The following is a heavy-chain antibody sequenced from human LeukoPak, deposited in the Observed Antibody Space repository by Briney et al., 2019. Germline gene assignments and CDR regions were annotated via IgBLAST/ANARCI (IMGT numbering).Heavy chain of an antibody. CDR1: GGSISSYY. D-gene: IGHD2-8*01. J-gene: IGHJ3*02. CDR3: ARHRQYDAHVFDI. CDR2: ISYSGST. V-gene: IGHV4-59*08. Sequence: PSETLSLTCTVSGGSISSYYWSWIRQPPGKGQEWIGYISYSGSTKYNPSLKSRVTISIDTSKKQFSLNLSSVTAADTAVYYCARHRQYDAHVFDIWGQGTMVTVSS.